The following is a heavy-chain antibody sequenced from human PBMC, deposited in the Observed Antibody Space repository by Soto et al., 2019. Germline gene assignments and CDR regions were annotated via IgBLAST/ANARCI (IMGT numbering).Heavy chain of an antibody. J-gene: IGHJ4*02. CDR2: IYPGDSDI. V-gene: IGHV5-51*01. CDR3: ARTYYYDSSGYYHVPDY. Sequence: GESLKISCKGSGYSFTSYWIGWVRQMPGKGLEWMGIIYPGDSDIRYSPSFQGQVTISADKSISTAYLQWSSLKASDTAMYYCARTYYYDSSGYYHVPDYWGQGTLVTVSS. D-gene: IGHD3-22*01. CDR1: GYSFTSYW.